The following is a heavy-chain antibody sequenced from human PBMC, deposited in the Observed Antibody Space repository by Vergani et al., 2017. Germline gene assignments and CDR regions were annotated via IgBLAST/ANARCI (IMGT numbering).Heavy chain of an antibody. CDR2: IIPIFGTA. D-gene: IGHD3-22*01. V-gene: IGHV1-69*01. CDR3: AXDHRAYYYDSSGYYPYWYFDL. J-gene: IGHJ2*01. Sequence: QVQLVQSGAEVKKPGSSVKVSCKASGGTFSSYAISWVRQAPGQGLEWMVGIIPIFGTANYAQKFQGRVTITADESTSTAYMELSSLRSEDTAVYYCAXDHRAYYYDSSGYYPYWYFDLWGRGTLVTVSS. CDR1: GGTFSSYA.